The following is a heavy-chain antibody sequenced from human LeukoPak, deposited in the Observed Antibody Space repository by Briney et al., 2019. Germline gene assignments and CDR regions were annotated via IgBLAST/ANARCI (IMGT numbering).Heavy chain of an antibody. D-gene: IGHD3-3*01. J-gene: IGHJ6*03. V-gene: IGHV4-34*01. CDR3: ARGGAIFGVVTRYYMDV. Sequence: SETLSLTCAVYGGSFSGYYWSWIRQPPGKGLEWIGEINHSGSTNYNPSLKSRVTISVDTSKNQFSLKLSSVTAADTAVYYCARGGAIFGVVTRYYMDVRGKGTTVTVSS. CDR1: GGSFSGYY. CDR2: INHSGST.